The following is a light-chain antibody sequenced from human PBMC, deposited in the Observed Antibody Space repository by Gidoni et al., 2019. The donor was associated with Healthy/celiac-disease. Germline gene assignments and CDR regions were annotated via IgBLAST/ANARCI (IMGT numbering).Light chain of an antibody. CDR1: QSISSY. V-gene: IGKV1-39*01. CDR2: AAS. CDR3: QQSYSTPWT. Sequence: IHMTQSPSSLSASVGDRVTINCRASQSISSYLNWYQQKPGKAPKLLIYAASSLQSGVPSRFSGSGSGTDFTLTISSLQPEDFATYYCQQSYSTPWTFGQGTKVEIK. J-gene: IGKJ1*01.